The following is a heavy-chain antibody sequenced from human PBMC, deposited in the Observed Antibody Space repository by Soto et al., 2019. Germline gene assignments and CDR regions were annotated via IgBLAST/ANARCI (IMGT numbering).Heavy chain of an antibody. Sequence: QVQLQESGPGLVKPSQTLSLTCTVSGGSISSGGYYWSWIRQHPGKGLQWIGYIYYSGSSYYNPSLKSRVTISVDTSKNQFALKLISVTAADTAVYYCASIRHVSVFDPWGQGTLVTVSS. CDR3: ASIRHVSVFDP. CDR2: IYYSGSS. CDR1: GGSISSGGYY. V-gene: IGHV4-31*03. J-gene: IGHJ5*02. D-gene: IGHD2-21*01.